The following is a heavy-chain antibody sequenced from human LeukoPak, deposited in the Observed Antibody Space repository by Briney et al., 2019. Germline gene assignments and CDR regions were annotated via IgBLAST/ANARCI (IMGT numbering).Heavy chain of an antibody. V-gene: IGHV4-38-2*02. J-gene: IGHJ4*02. D-gene: IGHD3-10*01. CDR1: GYSISSGYY. Sequence: SETLSLTCAVSGYSISSGYYWGWIRQPPGKGLEWIGSIYHSGSTYYSPSLKSRVTISVDTSKNQFSLKLSSVTAADTAVYYCARDQRGLLWFGEPSYYFDYWGQGTLVTVSS. CDR2: IYHSGST. CDR3: ARDQRGLLWFGEPSYYFDY.